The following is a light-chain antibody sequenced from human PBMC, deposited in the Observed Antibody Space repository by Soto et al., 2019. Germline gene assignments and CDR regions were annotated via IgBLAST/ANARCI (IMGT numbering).Light chain of an antibody. CDR3: QQRSTWPFLT. CDR1: QTVSRN. Sequence: VLTQTPATLSLSPGERATRSCRASQTVSRNLAWYQQKPGQAPRLLIYDASNRATGIPARFSGSGSGTDYTLTISSLEPEDFAVYYCQQRSTWPFLTFGGGPTVEI. J-gene: IGKJ4*01. CDR2: DAS. V-gene: IGKV3-11*01.